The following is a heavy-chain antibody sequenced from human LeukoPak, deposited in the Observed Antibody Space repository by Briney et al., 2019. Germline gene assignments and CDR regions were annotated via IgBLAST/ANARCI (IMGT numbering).Heavy chain of an antibody. V-gene: IGHV1-3*03. CDR2: ISAGNGNT. CDR3: ARDAPALVAFDI. J-gene: IGHJ3*02. CDR1: GGTFSSYA. Sequence: ASVKVSCKASGGTFSSYAISWVRQAPGQRLGWMGWISAGNGNTKYSQEFQGRVTITRDTSASTAYMELSSLRSEDMAVYYCARDAPALVAFDIWGQGTMVTVSS.